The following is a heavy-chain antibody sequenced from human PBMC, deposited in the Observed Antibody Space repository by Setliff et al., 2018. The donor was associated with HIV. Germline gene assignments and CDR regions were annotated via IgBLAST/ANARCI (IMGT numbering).Heavy chain of an antibody. CDR1: GFTFRDFA. CDR2: ISYDGSRI. J-gene: IGHJ4*02. CDR3: ASARIPTGGTSTSLDY. V-gene: IGHV3-30*03. D-gene: IGHD1-1*01. Sequence: GGSLRLSCVASGFTFRDFAMYWVRQAPGKGLEWLSAISYDGSRIHYADSAEGRFTISRDDSKNTLFLQLNTLRPGDTAVYYCASARIPTGGTSTSLDYWGQGALVTVSS.